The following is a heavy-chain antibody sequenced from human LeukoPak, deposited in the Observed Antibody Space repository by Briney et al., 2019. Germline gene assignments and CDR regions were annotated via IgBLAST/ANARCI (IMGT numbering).Heavy chain of an antibody. Sequence: GGSLRLSCAASGFTFSSYAMSWVRQAPGKGLEWVSAISGSGGSTYYADSVKGRFTISRDNSKNTLYLQMNSLRAEDTAVYYCARDLGGAAGPGNWFDPWGQGTLVTVSS. CDR2: ISGSGGST. CDR3: ARDLGGAAGPGNWFDP. J-gene: IGHJ5*02. D-gene: IGHD6-13*01. CDR1: GFTFSSYA. V-gene: IGHV3-23*01.